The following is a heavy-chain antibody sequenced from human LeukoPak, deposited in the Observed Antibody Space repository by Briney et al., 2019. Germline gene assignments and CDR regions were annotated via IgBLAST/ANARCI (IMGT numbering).Heavy chain of an antibody. J-gene: IGHJ6*02. D-gene: IGHD2-15*01. V-gene: IGHV4-34*01. CDR3: ASLLYYYGMDV. CDR1: GGSFSGYY. CDR2: INHSGST. Sequence: PSETPSLTCAVYGGSFSGYYWSWIRQPPGKGLEWIGEINHSGSTNYNPSLKSQVTISVDTSKNQFSLKLSSVTAADTAVYYCASLLYYYGMDVWGQGTTVTVSS.